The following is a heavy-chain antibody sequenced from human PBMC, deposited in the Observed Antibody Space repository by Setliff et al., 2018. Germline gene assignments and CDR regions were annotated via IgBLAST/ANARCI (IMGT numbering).Heavy chain of an antibody. CDR3: ARHRAVAGAYYFDF. D-gene: IGHD6-19*01. J-gene: IGHJ4*02. V-gene: IGHV4-38-2*01. Sequence: PSETLSLTCAVSGYSISSGYYWGWIRQPPGKGLEWIGSIYHSGSTYYNPSLKSRVTISVDTSKNQFSLKLSSVTAADTAVYYCARHRAVAGAYYFDFWGRGTLVTVSS. CDR1: GYSISSGYY. CDR2: IYHSGST.